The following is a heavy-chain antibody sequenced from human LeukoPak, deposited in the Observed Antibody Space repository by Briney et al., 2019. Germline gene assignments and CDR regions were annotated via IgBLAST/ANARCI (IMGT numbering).Heavy chain of an antibody. D-gene: IGHD4-17*01. V-gene: IGHV1-8*03. J-gene: IGHJ6*03. CDR2: MNPNSGNT. CDR3: ARGTTVTTAHYYYYMDV. Sequence: GASVKVSYKASGYTFTSYDINWVRQATGQGLEWMGWMNPNSGNTGYAQKFQGRVTITRNTSISTAYMELSSLRSEDTAVYYCARGTTVTTAHYYYYMDVWGKGTTVTVSS. CDR1: GYTFTSYD.